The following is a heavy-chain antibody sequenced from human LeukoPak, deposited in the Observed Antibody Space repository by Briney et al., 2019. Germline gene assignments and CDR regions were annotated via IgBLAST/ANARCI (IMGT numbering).Heavy chain of an antibody. V-gene: IGHV3-20*04. D-gene: IGHD3-10*01. J-gene: IGHJ6*02. CDR1: GFTFDDYG. Sequence: PGGSLRLSCAASGFTFDDYGMSWVSQAPGKGLEWVSGINWNGGSTGYADSVKGRFTISRDNAKNSLYLQMNSLRAEDTALYYCARDGWFGESPETYGMDVWGQGTTVTVSS. CDR3: ARDGWFGESPETYGMDV. CDR2: INWNGGST.